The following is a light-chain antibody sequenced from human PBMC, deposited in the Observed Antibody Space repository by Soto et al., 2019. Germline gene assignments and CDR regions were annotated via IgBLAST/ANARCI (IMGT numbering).Light chain of an antibody. CDR2: DVS. CDR1: SSDVGAYNY. J-gene: IGLJ1*01. Sequence: QSVLTPPPSFTGPPGQSLTISCTGTSSDVGAYNYVSWYQQHPGKAPKLMIYDVSNRPSGVSNRFSGSKSGNTASLTISGLQAEDEADYYCSSYTSSNTYVFGTGTKVTVL. V-gene: IGLV2-14*03. CDR3: SSYTSSNTYV.